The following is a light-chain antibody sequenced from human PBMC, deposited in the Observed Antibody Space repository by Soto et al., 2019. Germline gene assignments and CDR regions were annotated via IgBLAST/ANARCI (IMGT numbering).Light chain of an antibody. J-gene: IGLJ1*01. CDR3: TSFTTSTSYV. CDR2: EVS. CDR1: SSDVGTYNR. V-gene: IGLV2-18*02. Sequence: QSALTQPPSVSGSPGQSVTISCTGTSSDVGTYNRVSWYQQPPGTAPKLIISEVSNRPSGVPDRFSGSKSGNTASLTISGLQAGDEADYYCTSFTTSTSYVLGPGTKVTV.